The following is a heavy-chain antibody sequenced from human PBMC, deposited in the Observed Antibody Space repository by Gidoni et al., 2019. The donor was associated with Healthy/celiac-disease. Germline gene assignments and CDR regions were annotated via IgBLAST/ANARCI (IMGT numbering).Heavy chain of an antibody. V-gene: IGHV3-7*01. CDR3: ARDRGGVAVYYYYYGMDV. CDR2: IKQDGSEK. Sequence: EVQLVESGGGLVQPGGSLRLSCAASGCTFSSYWMSWVRPAPGKGLEWVANIKQDGSEKYYVDSVKGRFTISRDNAKNSLYLQMNSLRAEDTAVYYCARDRGGVAVYYYYYGMDVWGQGTTVTVSS. CDR1: GCTFSSYW. J-gene: IGHJ6*02. D-gene: IGHD2-15*01.